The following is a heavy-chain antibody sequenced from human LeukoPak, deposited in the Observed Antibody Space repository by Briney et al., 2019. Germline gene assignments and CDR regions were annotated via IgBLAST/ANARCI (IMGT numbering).Heavy chain of an antibody. CDR1: GYSFTSYW. D-gene: IGHD5-24*01. Sequence: GESLKISCKGSGYSFTSYWIGWVRQMPGKGLEWMGIIYPGDSDTRYSPSFQGQVTISADKSISTAYLQWSSLKASDTAMYYCARLMLEMATITAFDIWGQGTMATVSS. CDR2: IYPGDSDT. CDR3: ARLMLEMATITAFDI. V-gene: IGHV5-51*01. J-gene: IGHJ3*02.